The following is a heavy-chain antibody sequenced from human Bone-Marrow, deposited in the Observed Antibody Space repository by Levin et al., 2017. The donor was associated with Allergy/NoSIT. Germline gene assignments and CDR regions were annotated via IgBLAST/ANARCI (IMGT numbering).Heavy chain of an antibody. J-gene: IGHJ4*02. CDR1: GFTFDDYA. V-gene: IGHV3-30*04. CDR3: ARDGCEYYDILTGYCHFDC. CDR2: ISNDGKTK. Sequence: PGESLKISCEASGFTFDDYAMHWVRQAPGKGLEWVAVISNDGKTKEYADSVKGRFTISRDNSRNTMFLQMNSLRGEDTAVYYCARDGCEYYDILTGYCHFDCWGQGTLVIVSS. D-gene: IGHD3-9*01.